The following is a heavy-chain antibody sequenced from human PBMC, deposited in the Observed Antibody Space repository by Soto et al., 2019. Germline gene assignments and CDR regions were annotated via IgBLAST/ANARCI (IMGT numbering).Heavy chain of an antibody. J-gene: IGHJ3*02. Sequence: QITLKESGPTLVNPTQTLTLTCTFSGFSLSTSGVGVGWIRQPPGKALEWLALIFWEDDKRYSPSLKNRLTIXMDCSXXQVVLTMTNMDPVDTATYYCAHRPYGDKRLVTFDIWGQGTLVTVSS. CDR1: GFSLSTSGVG. CDR2: IFWEDDK. V-gene: IGHV2-5*02. CDR3: AHRPYGDKRLVTFDI. D-gene: IGHD4-17*01.